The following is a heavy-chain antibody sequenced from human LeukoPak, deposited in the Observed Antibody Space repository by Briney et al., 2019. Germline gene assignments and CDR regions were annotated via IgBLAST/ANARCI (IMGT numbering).Heavy chain of an antibody. CDR1: GFTFSSYS. D-gene: IGHD3-10*01. CDR3: ARDRSSLGLWFGELRN. V-gene: IGHV3-21*05. Sequence: GGSLRLSCAASGFTFSSYSMNWVRQAPGKGLEWISYISGSSSHINYADSVKGRFTISRDNAKNTLYLQMNSLRAEDTAVYYCARDRSSLGLWFGELRNWGQGTLVTVSS. CDR2: ISGSSSHI. J-gene: IGHJ4*02.